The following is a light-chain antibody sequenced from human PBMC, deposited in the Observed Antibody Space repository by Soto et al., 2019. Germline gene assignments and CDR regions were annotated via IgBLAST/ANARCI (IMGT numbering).Light chain of an antibody. V-gene: IGKV2-28*01. CDR1: QSLLYSNGYNY. Sequence: DVVMTQSPLSLPVTPGEPASISCRSSQSLLYSNGYNYLDWYLQKPGQSPQLLIYLCSNRASRVPVRFSGSGAGTDFTLKIRRVEPEDVGVYYCMQARHIPFTFGPGTKVHIK. CDR3: MQARHIPFT. CDR2: LCS. J-gene: IGKJ3*01.